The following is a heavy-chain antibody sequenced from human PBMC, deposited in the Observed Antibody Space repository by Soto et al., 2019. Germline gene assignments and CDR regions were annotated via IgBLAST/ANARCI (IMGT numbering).Heavy chain of an antibody. J-gene: IGHJ4*01. V-gene: IGHV3-7*04. CDR1: GFTFSDYW. Sequence: VQLVESGGGLVQPGGSLRLSCAASGFTFSDYWMSWVRQVPGKGLEWVANIKGDGKERYYLDSVRGRFTISRDNAKNSLDLQMNSLRVDDTGVYYCARPLGVDVESSGYYHYWGHGTLVTVSS. CDR2: IKGDGKER. D-gene: IGHD3-22*01. CDR3: ARPLGVDVESSGYYHY.